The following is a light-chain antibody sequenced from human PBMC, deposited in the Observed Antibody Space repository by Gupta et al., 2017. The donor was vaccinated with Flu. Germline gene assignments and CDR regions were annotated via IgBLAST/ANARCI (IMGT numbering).Light chain of an antibody. Sequence: PSFLSASVGDRVTITCRASPSISSYLNWYQQKPGKAPKLLIYAASRLESGVPSRFSGSGSGTDFTLTISSLQPEDFAIYYCQQSYSTPHTFGQGTKLEIK. CDR1: PSISSY. CDR2: AAS. CDR3: QQSYSTPHT. V-gene: IGKV1-39*01. J-gene: IGKJ2*01.